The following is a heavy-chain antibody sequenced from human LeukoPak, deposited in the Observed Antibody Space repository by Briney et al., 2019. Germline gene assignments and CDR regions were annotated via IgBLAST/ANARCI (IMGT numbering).Heavy chain of an antibody. Sequence: GGSLRLSCAASGFTVSSNYMSWVRQAPGKGLEWVSVIYGGGSTKYADSVKGRFTTSRDNSKNTLYLQMNSLRAEDTAVYYCARGSGYSGYGFDYWGQGTLVTVSS. V-gene: IGHV3-53*01. CDR2: IYGGGST. J-gene: IGHJ4*02. D-gene: IGHD5-12*01. CDR1: GFTVSSNY. CDR3: ARGSGYSGYGFDY.